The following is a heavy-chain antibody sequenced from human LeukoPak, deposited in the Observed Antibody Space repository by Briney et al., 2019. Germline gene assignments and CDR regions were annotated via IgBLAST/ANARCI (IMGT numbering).Heavy chain of an antibody. CDR2: INPSGGST. CDR1: GYTFTSYY. CDR3: ARDTTPSMAAAGTYNWFDP. D-gene: IGHD6-13*01. Sequence: ASVKVSCKASGYTFTSYYMHWVRQAPGQGLEWMGIINPSGGSTSYAQKFQGRVTMTRDTSTSTVYMGLSSLRSEDTAVYYCARDTTPSMAAAGTYNWFDPWGQGTLVTVSS. J-gene: IGHJ5*02. V-gene: IGHV1-46*01.